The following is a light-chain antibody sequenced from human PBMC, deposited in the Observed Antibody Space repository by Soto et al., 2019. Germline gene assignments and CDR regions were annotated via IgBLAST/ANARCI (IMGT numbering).Light chain of an antibody. J-gene: IGLJ1*01. Sequence: QTVLTQPASVSGSPGQSITISCTGTSNDVGGYNYVSWLQQYPGKAPKLIIYDVGNRPAGVSNRFSGSKSGNTASLTISGLQAEDEADYYCNSYTSTSTYVFGSGTKVTVL. CDR3: NSYTSTSTYV. V-gene: IGLV2-14*01. CDR1: SNDVGGYNY. CDR2: DVG.